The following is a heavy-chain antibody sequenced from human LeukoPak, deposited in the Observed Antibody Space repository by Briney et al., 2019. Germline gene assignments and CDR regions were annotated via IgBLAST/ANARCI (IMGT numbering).Heavy chain of an antibody. D-gene: IGHD3-22*01. CDR1: GGSISSSSYH. V-gene: IGHV4-39*01. CDR2: IYYSGST. CDR3: ARIRYDSSGYWWGIDY. Sequence: SETLSLTCTVSGGSISSSSYHWGWIRQPPGKGLEWIGNIYYSGSTYYNPSLKSRVTISVDTSKNQFSLKLSSVTAADTAVYYCARIRYDSSGYWWGIDYWGQGTLVTVSS. J-gene: IGHJ4*02.